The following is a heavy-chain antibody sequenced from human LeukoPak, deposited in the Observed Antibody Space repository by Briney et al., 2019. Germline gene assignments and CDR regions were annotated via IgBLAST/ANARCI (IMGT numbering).Heavy chain of an antibody. CDR1: GFILGTYA. J-gene: IGHJ4*02. D-gene: IGHD1-26*01. CDR2: ISGSGKNT. V-gene: IGHV3-23*01. CDR3: VKGREAYSGSYTPFAS. Sequence: GGSLRLFCAASGFILGTYAMNWVRQAPGKGLECVSTISGSGKNTYYTDSVKGRFTISRDSSKNTLYLQMNSLRAEDTAVYYCVKGREAYSGSYTPFASWGQGTWVTVSS.